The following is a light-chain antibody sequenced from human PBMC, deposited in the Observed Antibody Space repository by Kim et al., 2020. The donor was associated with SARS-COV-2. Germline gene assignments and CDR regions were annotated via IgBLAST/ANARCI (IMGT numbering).Light chain of an antibody. J-gene: IGKJ3*01. V-gene: IGKV1-39*01. CDR3: QQSYINPFT. Sequence: DIQMTQSPSSLSASVGDRVTITCRTTQSISSHLNWYQQNPGRAPKLLISAASTLQGGVPSRFSGSGSETDFTLTISSLQPDDFATYFCQQSYINPFTFGPGTKVDIK. CDR2: AAS. CDR1: QSISSH.